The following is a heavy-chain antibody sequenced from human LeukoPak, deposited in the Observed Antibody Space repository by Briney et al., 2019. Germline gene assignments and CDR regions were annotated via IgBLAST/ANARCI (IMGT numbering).Heavy chain of an antibody. Sequence: GESLKISCKGSGYSFSTYWINWVRQMPGKGLECVGKIDPSDSYTNYSPSFRGHVTISADKSINTAYLQWSSLEASDTAIYFCARHLGGYTHFDYWGQGTLVTVSS. CDR1: GYSFSTYW. J-gene: IGHJ4*02. CDR3: ARHLGGYTHFDY. CDR2: IDPSDSYT. V-gene: IGHV5-10-1*01. D-gene: IGHD3-22*01.